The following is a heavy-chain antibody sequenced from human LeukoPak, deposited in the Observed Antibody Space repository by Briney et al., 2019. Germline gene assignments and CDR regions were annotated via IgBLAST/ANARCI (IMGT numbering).Heavy chain of an antibody. CDR1: GGSISSGGYS. V-gene: IGHV4-30-2*01. D-gene: IGHD3-22*01. J-gene: IGHJ4*02. Sequence: PSQTLSLTCAVSGGSISSGGYSWSWIRQPPGKGLEWIGYICHSGSTYYNPSLKSRVTISVDRSKNQFSLKLSSVTAADTAVCYCARCSSGYYGTLFDYWGQGTLVTVSS. CDR2: ICHSGST. CDR3: ARCSSGYYGTLFDY.